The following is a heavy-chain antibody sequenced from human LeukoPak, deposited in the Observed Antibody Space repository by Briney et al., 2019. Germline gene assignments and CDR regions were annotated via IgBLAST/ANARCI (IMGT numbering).Heavy chain of an antibody. V-gene: IGHV4-31*03. D-gene: IGHD3-10*01. CDR2: ISHSGST. CDR3: ARDLWFGEYNWFDP. Sequence: SQTPSLTCTVSGGSISSGGYFWSWVRQHPGKGLEWIGYISHSGSTYYNPSLKSRVTISLDTSKDRFSLRLSSVTAADTAVYYCARDLWFGEYNWFDPWGQGTLVTVSS. J-gene: IGHJ5*02. CDR1: GGSISSGGYF.